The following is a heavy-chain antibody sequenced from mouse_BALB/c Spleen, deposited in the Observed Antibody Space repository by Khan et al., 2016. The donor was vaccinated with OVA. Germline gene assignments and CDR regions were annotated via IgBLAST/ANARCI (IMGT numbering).Heavy chain of an antibody. CDR1: GFTFSNYG. CDR2: ISSGGSFT. J-gene: IGHJ2*01. Sequence: ELVESRGGLVKPGGSLKLSCAASGFTFSNYGMSWVRQTPEKRLEWVATISSGGSFTYYPDSVKGRFTISRDNANNTLYPQMSSLRSEDTAMYYCTRTPGYYGSNYFDYWGQGSTLTVSS. D-gene: IGHD1-1*01. CDR3: TRTPGYYGSNYFDY. V-gene: IGHV5-9-3*01.